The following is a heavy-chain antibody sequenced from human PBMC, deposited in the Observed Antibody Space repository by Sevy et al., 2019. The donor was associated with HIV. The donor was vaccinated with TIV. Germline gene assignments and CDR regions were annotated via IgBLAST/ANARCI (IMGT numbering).Heavy chain of an antibody. Sequence: GGSLRLSCAASGFTFRNYAMNWVRQAPGKGLEWVSGISGTGGSGDKTNYANSVKGRFTISRDDSKNSLYLQLNILRAEDTAIYYCARKYDSSGYFDYWGQGTLVTVSS. CDR3: ARKYDSSGYFDY. D-gene: IGHD3-22*01. J-gene: IGHJ4*02. CDR2: ISGTGGSGDKT. V-gene: IGHV3-23*01. CDR1: GFTFRNYA.